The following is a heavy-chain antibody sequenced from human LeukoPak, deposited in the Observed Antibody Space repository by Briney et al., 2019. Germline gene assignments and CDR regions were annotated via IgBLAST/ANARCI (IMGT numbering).Heavy chain of an antibody. CDR3: TRSPRDGYHDAFDI. CDR1: GYSFTTYW. D-gene: IGHD5-24*01. V-gene: IGHV5-51*01. Sequence: GESLKISCMGSGYSFTTYWIAWVRQLPGEGLEWMGIIYPGDSETRYSPSFQGQVTISADKSITTAYLQWGSLKASDTAMYYCTRSPRDGYHDAFDIWGQGTMVTVFS. CDR2: IYPGDSET. J-gene: IGHJ3*02.